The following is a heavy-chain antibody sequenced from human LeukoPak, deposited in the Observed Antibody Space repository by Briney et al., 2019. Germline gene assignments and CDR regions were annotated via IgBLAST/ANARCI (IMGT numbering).Heavy chain of an antibody. CDR3: ASMYYDHN. CDR2: INHSGSA. D-gene: IGHD3-3*01. J-gene: IGHJ4*02. Sequence: SETLSLTCAVSGGSISGSSYFWGWIRQPPGKGLEWIGEINHSGSANYNPSLKSRVTISVDTSKNQFSLKLSSVTAADTAVYYCASMYYDHNWGQGTLVTVSS. CDR1: GGSISGSSYF. V-gene: IGHV4-39*07.